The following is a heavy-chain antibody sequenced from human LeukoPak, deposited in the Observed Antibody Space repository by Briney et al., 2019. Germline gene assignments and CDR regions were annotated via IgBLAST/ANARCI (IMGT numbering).Heavy chain of an antibody. CDR1: GFTFSSFW. D-gene: IGHD3-9*01. Sequence: GGSLRLSRAASGFTFSSFWMSWVRQAPGKGLEWVANIKEDGREKYYVDSVKGRFTVSRDNAKNSLYLQMNSLRAEDTAVYYCARDHYFAEDYWGQGTLVTVSS. J-gene: IGHJ4*02. V-gene: IGHV3-7*03. CDR3: ARDHYFAEDY. CDR2: IKEDGREK.